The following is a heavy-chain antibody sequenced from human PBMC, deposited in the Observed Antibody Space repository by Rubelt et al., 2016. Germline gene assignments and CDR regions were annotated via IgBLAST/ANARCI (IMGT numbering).Heavy chain of an antibody. V-gene: IGHV3-30*04. CDR2: ISYDGPNE. CDR1: GITFSDHA. Sequence: RSLRLSCVVSGITFSDHAVHWVRQAPGKGLEWVAVISYDGPNEDYADSVKGRFTISRDNSKNTVHLQVNSLRAEDTALYYCARDPQYYGSGSSYYGMDVWGQGTTVTVSS. CDR3: ARDPQYYGSGSSYYGMDV. J-gene: IGHJ6*02. D-gene: IGHD3-10*01.